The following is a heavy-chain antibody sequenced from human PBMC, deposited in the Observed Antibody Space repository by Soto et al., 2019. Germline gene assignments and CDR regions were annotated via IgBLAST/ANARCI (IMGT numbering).Heavy chain of an antibody. J-gene: IGHJ4*02. CDR3: ALYYDYSSGYYTGISY. CDR1: GFTTSSNFW. Sequence: LRLSCATSGFTTSSNFWMSWVRQAPGRGLEWVANIRQDGSDQFYVDSVKGRFTISRDNPEESVYLQMNSLRVEDTAVYFCALYYDYSSGYYTGISYWGQGTPVTVSS. V-gene: IGHV3-7*03. D-gene: IGHD3-3*01. CDR2: IRQDGSDQ.